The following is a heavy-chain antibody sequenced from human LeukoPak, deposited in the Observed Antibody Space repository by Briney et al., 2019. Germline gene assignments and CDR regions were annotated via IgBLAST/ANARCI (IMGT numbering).Heavy chain of an antibody. CDR1: GFTFSSYA. D-gene: IGHD3-3*01. CDR2: ISGSGGST. J-gene: IGHJ4*02. CDR3: ANDDFWSGYYSPFDY. V-gene: IGHV3-23*01. Sequence: GGSLRLSCAASGFTFSSYAMSWVRQAPGKGLEWVSAISGSGGSTYYADSVKGRFTISRDNSKNTLYLQMNSLRAEDTAVYYCANDDFWSGYYSPFDYWGQGTLVTVSS.